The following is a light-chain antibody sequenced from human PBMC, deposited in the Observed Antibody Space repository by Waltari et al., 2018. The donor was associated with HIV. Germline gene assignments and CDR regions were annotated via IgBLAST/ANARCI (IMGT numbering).Light chain of an antibody. CDR1: LSDLVDYNY. J-gene: IGLJ1*01. Sequence: QSALTQPASVSGSPGQSITISCTGTLSDLVDYNYVSWYQQHPGKAPKLIIYDVSKRPSGLSNRFSGSKSGNTASLTISGLQAEDEADYYCSSYTRSSTFVFGTGTKVTVL. V-gene: IGLV2-14*03. CDR3: SSYTRSSTFV. CDR2: DVS.